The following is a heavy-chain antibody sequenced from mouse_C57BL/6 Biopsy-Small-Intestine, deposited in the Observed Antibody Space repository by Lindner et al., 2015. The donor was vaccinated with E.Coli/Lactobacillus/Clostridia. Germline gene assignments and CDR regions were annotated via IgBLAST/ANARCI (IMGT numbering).Heavy chain of an antibody. CDR1: GYTFTEYT. V-gene: IGHV1-62-2*01. D-gene: IGHD1-3*01. Sequence: VQLQESGAELVKPGASVMLSCKASGYTFTEYTIHWVKQRSGQGLKWIGWFYPGGGSMKYNEKFKDKASLTADKSSSTVYMELSRLTSEDSAVYFCARHERSGIIFDYWGQGTTLTVSS. CDR3: ARHERSGIIFDY. CDR2: FYPGGGSM. J-gene: IGHJ2*01.